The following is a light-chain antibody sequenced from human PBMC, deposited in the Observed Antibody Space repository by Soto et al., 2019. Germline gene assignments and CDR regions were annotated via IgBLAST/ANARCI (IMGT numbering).Light chain of an antibody. CDR1: QSVGGSY. J-gene: IGKJ1*01. Sequence: EIVFTQSPGTLSLSPGERAILSCRASQSVGGSYFGWYQQKPGQAPRLLIYGASTRATGIPARFSGSGSGTEFTLTISDVQPEDFAVYYCHQRQSWPRTFGQGTKVDIK. CDR2: GAS. V-gene: IGKV3-11*01. CDR3: HQRQSWPRT.